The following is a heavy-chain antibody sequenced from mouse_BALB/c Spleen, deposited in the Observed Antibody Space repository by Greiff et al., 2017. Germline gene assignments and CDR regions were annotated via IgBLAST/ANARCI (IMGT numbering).Heavy chain of an antibody. V-gene: IGHV1S81*02. CDR1: GYTFTSYW. CDR3: ARGYGNPFDY. Sequence: QVQLQQPGAELVKPGASVKLSCKASGYTFTSYWMHWVKQRPGQGLEWIGEINPSNGRTNYNEKFKSKATLTVDKSSSTAYMELSSLTSEDSAVYYCARGYGNPFDYWGQGTTLTVSS. D-gene: IGHD2-10*02. CDR2: INPSNGRT. J-gene: IGHJ2*01.